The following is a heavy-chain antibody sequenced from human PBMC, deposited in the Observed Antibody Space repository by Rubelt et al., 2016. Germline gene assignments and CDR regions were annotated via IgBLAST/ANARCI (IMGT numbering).Heavy chain of an antibody. Sequence: QVQLVQSGAEVKKPGSSVKVSCKASGGTFSSYAISWVRQAPGQGLEWMGGFIPIFGTAKYAQKFQGSFTSTADKSQSTAYMELSSLRSEGTAVYYCASPPYDILTGYDYYYGMDVWGQGTTVTVSS. CDR2: FIPIFGTA. D-gene: IGHD3-9*01. CDR3: ASPPYDILTGYDYYYGMDV. V-gene: IGHV1-69*06. CDR1: GGTFSSYA. J-gene: IGHJ6*02.